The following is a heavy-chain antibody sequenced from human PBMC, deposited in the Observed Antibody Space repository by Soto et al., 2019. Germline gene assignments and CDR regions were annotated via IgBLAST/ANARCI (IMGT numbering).Heavy chain of an antibody. D-gene: IGHD2-15*01. J-gene: IGHJ5*02. Sequence: SVKVSCKASGGTFSNYAISWVRQAPGQGLEWMGGIIPIFGTANYAQEFQGRVTITADESTSTAYMELSSLRSEDTAVYYCARLYCSGGSCMNWFDPWGQGTLVTVSS. CDR3: ARLYCSGGSCMNWFDP. V-gene: IGHV1-69*13. CDR1: GGTFSNYA. CDR2: IIPIFGTA.